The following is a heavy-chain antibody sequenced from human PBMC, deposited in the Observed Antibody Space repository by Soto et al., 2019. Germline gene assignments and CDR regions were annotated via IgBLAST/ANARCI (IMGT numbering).Heavy chain of an antibody. Sequence: ASVKVSCKASGYTFGNNDISWVRQATGQGLEWMGWMNPNSGNTGYAQKFQGRVSMTRDTSITTAYLELSSLRSDDTAIYYCARMATSGTLNWFDPWGQGTLVTVSS. CDR1: GYTFGNND. CDR3: ARMATSGTLNWFDP. J-gene: IGHJ5*02. V-gene: IGHV1-8*01. CDR2: MNPNSGNT.